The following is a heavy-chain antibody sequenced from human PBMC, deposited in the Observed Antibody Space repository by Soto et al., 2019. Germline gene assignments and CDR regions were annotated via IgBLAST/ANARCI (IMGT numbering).Heavy chain of an antibody. CDR3: AAPRTDGYKVPDPSTYYYYGLDV. CDR2: IIPIFGTP. CDR1: GGSFSTYA. V-gene: IGHV1-69*06. J-gene: IGHJ6*02. D-gene: IGHD5-12*01. Sequence: SVKVSCKASGGSFSTYAISWVRQAPGQGREWMGGIIPIFGTPNYAQKFQGRVTITADRSTSTAYLELNSLRSEDTAVYYCAAPRTDGYKVPDPSTYYYYGLDVWGQGXTVTVSS.